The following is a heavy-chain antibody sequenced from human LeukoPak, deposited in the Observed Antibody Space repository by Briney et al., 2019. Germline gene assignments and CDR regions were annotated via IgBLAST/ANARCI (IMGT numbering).Heavy chain of an antibody. CDR2: VYHSGST. CDR3: ARNDSSGYFDY. D-gene: IGHD3-22*01. Sequence: SETLSLTCAVSDYSISSGNYWGWIGQPPGRGLEWIGSVYHSGSTHYSPSLKSRVTISVDTSKNQCSLRLRSVTAADTAVYYCARNDSSGYFDYWGQGTLVTVSS. J-gene: IGHJ4*02. V-gene: IGHV4-38-2*01. CDR1: DYSISSGNY.